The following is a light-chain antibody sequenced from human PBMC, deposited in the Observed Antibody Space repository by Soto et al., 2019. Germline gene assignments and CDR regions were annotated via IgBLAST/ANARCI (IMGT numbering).Light chain of an antibody. CDR2: GAS. V-gene: IGKV3-15*01. Sequence: IVMTQSPATLSVSPGERATLSCRASQSVSSNLAWYQHKPGQAPRLLIYGASTRATGIPVRFSGSGSGTVFTLTISSLQSEDFAVYYCQHYNNWPPWTSGQGTKVEIK. CDR3: QHYNNWPPWT. CDR1: QSVSSN. J-gene: IGKJ1*01.